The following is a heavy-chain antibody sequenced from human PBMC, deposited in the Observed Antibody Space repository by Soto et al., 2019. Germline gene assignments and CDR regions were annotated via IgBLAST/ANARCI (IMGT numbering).Heavy chain of an antibody. D-gene: IGHD3-22*01. J-gene: IGHJ4*02. CDR2: IYYSGST. CDR3: ARDGGSSGPTPMAY. CDR1: GGSISSGDYY. Sequence: SLTCTVSGGSISSGDYYWSWIRQPPGKGLEWIGYIYYSGSTYYNPSLKSRVTISVDTSKNQFSLKLSSVTAADTAVYYCARDGGSSGPTPMAYWGQGTLVTVSS. V-gene: IGHV4-30-4*01.